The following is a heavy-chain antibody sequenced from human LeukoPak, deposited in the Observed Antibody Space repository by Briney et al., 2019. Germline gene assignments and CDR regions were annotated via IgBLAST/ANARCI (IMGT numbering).Heavy chain of an antibody. D-gene: IGHD6-13*01. CDR2: IIPILGIA. Sequence: GASVKVSCKASGGTFSSYAISWVRQAPGQGLEWMGRIIPILGIANYAQKFQGRVTITTDESTSTAYMELSSLRSEDTAVYYCARAIAAAGLRGFDIWGQGTMVTVSS. CDR3: ARAIAAAGLRGFDI. V-gene: IGHV1-69*04. CDR1: GGTFSSYA. J-gene: IGHJ3*02.